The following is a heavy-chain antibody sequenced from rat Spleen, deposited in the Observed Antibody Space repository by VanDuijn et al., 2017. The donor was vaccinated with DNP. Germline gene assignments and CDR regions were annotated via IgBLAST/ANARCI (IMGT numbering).Heavy chain of an antibody. CDR3: ARWNSGHFDY. J-gene: IGHJ2*01. CDR2: ISTSGGST. Sequence: EVQLVQSGGGLVQPGRSLKLSCAASGFTFSNSDMAWVRQAPTKGLEWVASISTSGGSTYYRDSVKGRFTISRDNAKSTLYLQMNSLRSEDMATYYCARWNSGHFDYWGEGVMVPVSS. V-gene: IGHV5-25*01. CDR1: GFTFSNSD. D-gene: IGHD4-3*01.